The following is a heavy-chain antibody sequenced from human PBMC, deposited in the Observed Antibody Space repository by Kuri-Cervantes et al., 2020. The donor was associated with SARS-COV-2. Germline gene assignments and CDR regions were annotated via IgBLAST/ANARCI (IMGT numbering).Heavy chain of an antibody. V-gene: IGHV1-2*02. D-gene: IGHD6-13*01. J-gene: IGHJ6*03. CDR1: GYFFTYYY. CDR3: ARTIAAAEHYYYYYYMDV. Sequence: ASVKVSCKVSGYFFTYYYVHWARQAPGQGLEWMGWINPNRGATKYAQKFRGRVTMTSDTPISTAYMELTSLTSDDTGVYYCARTIAAAEHYYYYYYMDVWGKGTTVTVSS. CDR2: INPNRGAT.